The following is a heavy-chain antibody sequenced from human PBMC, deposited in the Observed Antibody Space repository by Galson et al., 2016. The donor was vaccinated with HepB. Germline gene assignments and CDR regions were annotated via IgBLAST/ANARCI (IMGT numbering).Heavy chain of an antibody. CDR3: ARDGGRHVYSSGWYEVQLGMDV. Sequence: SLRLSCAASGFIFSDYYMTWVRQAPGKGLEWVANINQDGSAKYYVDSAKGRFTISRDNAKSTLCLQMNSLRAEDTAVYFCARDGGRHVYSSGWYEVQLGMDVWGQGTTVTVSS. J-gene: IGHJ6*02. V-gene: IGHV3-7*01. CDR1: GFIFSDYY. CDR2: INQDGSAK. D-gene: IGHD6-19*01.